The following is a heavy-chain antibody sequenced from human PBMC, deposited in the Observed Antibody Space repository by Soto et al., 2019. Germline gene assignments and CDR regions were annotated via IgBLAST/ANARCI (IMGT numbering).Heavy chain of an antibody. CDR1: GFTFSSYA. CDR2: ITGSGGST. D-gene: IGHD3-3*01. V-gene: IGHV3-23*01. J-gene: IGHJ5*02. Sequence: EVQLLESGGGLVQPGGSLRLSCTASGFTFSSYAMSWVRQAPVKVLEWVSTITGSGGSTYYADSVKGRFTISGDNSRNTLYLQMNSLRAEDTAVYYCAKDPGAEFWSGYRWFDPWGQGTLVTVSS. CDR3: AKDPGAEFWSGYRWFDP.